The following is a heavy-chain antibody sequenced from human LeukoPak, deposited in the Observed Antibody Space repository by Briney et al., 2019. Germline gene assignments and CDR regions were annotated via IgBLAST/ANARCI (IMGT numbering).Heavy chain of an antibody. D-gene: IGHD2-2*01. V-gene: IGHV3-33*01. CDR1: GFTFSSYG. J-gene: IGHJ4*02. CDR3: ARAGNPSWPVFDY. CDR2: IWYDGRIK. Sequence: GGSPRLSCAASGFTFSSYGMHWVRQAPGKGLEWVAVIWYDGRIKYYADSVKGRFTISRDNSKNTLYLQMNSLRAEDTAVFYCARAGNPSWPVFDYWGQGTLVTVSS.